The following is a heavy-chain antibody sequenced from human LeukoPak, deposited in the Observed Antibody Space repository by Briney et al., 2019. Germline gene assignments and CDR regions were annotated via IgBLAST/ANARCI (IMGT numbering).Heavy chain of an antibody. Sequence: GGSLRLSCTVSGITFIRYPMHWVRQVTGKGLVWVSRINTDGSYTTYADSVKGRFTVSRDNARNTVYLHMSSLRAEDTAVYYCVAFELGGPVTEAHWGQGTLVTVSS. J-gene: IGHJ4*02. CDR2: INTDGSYT. V-gene: IGHV3-74*03. CDR1: GITFIRYP. D-gene: IGHD3-16*01. CDR3: VAFELGGPVTEAH.